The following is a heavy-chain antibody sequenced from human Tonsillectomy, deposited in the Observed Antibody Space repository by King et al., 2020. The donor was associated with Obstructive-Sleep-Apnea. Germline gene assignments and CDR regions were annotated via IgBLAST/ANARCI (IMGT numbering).Heavy chain of an antibody. D-gene: IGHD6-13*01. CDR1: GGSISTYF. V-gene: IGHV4-4*07. CDR2: IYTSGTT. Sequence: LQLQESGPGLVKPSETLSLTCTVSGGSISTYFWSWIRQPAGKGLEWIGRIYTSGTTNYNPSLKSRVTMSVDTSKNQFSLKLSSVTAADTAVYYCAREAAAAERASDIWGRGTKVIVSS. J-gene: IGHJ3*02. CDR3: AREAAAAERASDI.